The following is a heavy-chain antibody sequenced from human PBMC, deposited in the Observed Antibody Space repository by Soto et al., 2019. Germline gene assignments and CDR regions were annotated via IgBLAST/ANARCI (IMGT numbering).Heavy chain of an antibody. J-gene: IGHJ4*02. CDR1: GGSISRYY. Sequence: PSETLSLTCTVSGGSISRYYWSWIRQPPGKGLECIGYIYYSGSPNYNPSLKSRVTISIDTSKNQFSLKLISVTAADTAVYYCARTNYYDPFDYWGQGALVTVSS. CDR3: ARTNYYDPFDY. D-gene: IGHD3-22*01. V-gene: IGHV4-59*01. CDR2: IYYSGSP.